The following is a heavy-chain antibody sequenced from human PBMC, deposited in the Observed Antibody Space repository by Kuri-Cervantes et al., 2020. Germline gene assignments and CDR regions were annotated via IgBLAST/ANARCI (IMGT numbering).Heavy chain of an antibody. J-gene: IGHJ4*02. D-gene: IGHD1-14*01. CDR2: VYYSGST. V-gene: IGHV4-59*01. CDR1: GGSISSYY. Sequence: SETLSLTCTVSGGSISSYYWTWIRQPPGKGLEWIGYVYYSGSTNYNPSLKSRVTISVDTSKNQFSLKLCSVTAADTAVYYCARVNQGGFDYWGQGTLVTVSS. CDR3: ARVNQGGFDY.